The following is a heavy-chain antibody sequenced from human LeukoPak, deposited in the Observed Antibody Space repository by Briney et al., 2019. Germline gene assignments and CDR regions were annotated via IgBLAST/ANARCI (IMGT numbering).Heavy chain of an antibody. CDR2: IDPDTGDT. CDR1: GYTFVDHY. V-gene: IGHV1-2*02. Sequence: ASVKVSCKPSGYTFVDHYLHWVRQAPGQGVESLGWIDPDTGDTNYPQKFQGRVTMSRDTSISTAYMELNRLRSDDTAVYYCARAGHNSNSGGYDFWGLGTLVTVSS. J-gene: IGHJ4*02. CDR3: ARAGHNSNSGGYDF. D-gene: IGHD3-22*01.